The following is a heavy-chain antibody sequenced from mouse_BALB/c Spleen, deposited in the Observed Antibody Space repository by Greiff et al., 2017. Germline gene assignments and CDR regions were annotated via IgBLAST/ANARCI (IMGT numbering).Heavy chain of an antibody. J-gene: IGHJ2*01. Sequence: EVLLVESGGGLVKPGGSLKLSCAASGFTFSDYYMYWVRQTPEKRLEWVATISDGGSYTYYPDSVKGRFTISRDNAKNNLYLQMSSLKSEDTAMYYCAREGVTGTSYYFDYWGQGTTLTVSS. V-gene: IGHV5-4*02. CDR1: GFTFSDYY. D-gene: IGHD4-1*01. CDR2: ISDGGSYT. CDR3: AREGVTGTSYYFDY.